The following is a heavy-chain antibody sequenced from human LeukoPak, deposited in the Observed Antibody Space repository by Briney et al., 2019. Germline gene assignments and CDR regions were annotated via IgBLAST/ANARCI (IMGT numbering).Heavy chain of an antibody. CDR2: ISYDGSKK. Sequence: QPGGSLRLSCAASGFTFSSYAMHWVRRAPGKGLEWVAVISYDGSKKYYADSVKGRFTISRDNSKNTLYLQMNSLRAEDTAVYYCAKGFPLLWFGTTNNWFDPWGQGTLVTVSS. V-gene: IGHV3-30*04. CDR1: GFTFSSYA. D-gene: IGHD3-10*01. J-gene: IGHJ5*02. CDR3: AKGFPLLWFGTTNNWFDP.